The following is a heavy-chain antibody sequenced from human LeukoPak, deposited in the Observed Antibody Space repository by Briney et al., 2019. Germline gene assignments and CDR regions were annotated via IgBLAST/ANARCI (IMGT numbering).Heavy chain of an antibody. Sequence: PGGSLRLSCALSGFTFTSYSMKWVRPAPGKGRDGVSYISSRSSTIYYADSVKDRFTISRDNAKNSLYLQMNSLRAEDTAVYYCARDLSGSYPYYMDVWGKGTTVTVSS. CDR3: ARDLSGSYPYYMDV. V-gene: IGHV3-48*04. D-gene: IGHD1-26*01. CDR1: GFTFTSYS. CDR2: ISSRSSTI. J-gene: IGHJ6*03.